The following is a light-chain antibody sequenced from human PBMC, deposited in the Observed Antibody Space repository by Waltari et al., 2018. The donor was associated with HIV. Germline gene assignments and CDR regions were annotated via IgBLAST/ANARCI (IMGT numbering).Light chain of an antibody. J-gene: IGLJ3*02. V-gene: IGLV1-44*01. CDR2: STN. Sequence: QSVLTQPPSASGTPGQRVTISCSGSISNIGSNTVNWYQQLPGTAPKLLIYSTNQRPSWVPDRFSGSKSGASASLAIRGLQADDEADYYCATWDDSLNGPVFGGGTKLTVL. CDR3: ATWDDSLNGPV. CDR1: ISNIGSNT.